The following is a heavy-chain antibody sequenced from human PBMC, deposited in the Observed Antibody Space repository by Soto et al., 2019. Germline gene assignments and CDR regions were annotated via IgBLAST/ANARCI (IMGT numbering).Heavy chain of an antibody. CDR3: SSSLQYGMGV. V-gene: IGHV4-59*08. J-gene: IGHJ6*02. Sequence: SETLSLTCTVSGGSLRSYYWRWIRQPPGKGLEWIGYISYSGSTYSNTSLKSRLIISIDTSKNQFSLKVGSVTAADTAADYCSSSLQYGMGVWGQGTTVTVSS. CDR2: ISYSGST. CDR1: GGSLRSYY.